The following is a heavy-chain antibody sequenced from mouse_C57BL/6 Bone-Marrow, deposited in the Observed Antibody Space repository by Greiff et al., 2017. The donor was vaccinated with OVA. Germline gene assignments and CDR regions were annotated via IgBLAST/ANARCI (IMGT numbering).Heavy chain of an antibody. V-gene: IGHV6-3*01. Sequence: EVQVVESGGGLVQPGGSMKLSCVASGFTFSNYWMNWVRQSPEKGLEWVGQIRLKSDNYATHYAESVKGRFTISRDDSKSSVYRQMNNLRAEDTGIDYCTVNGKRAWFAYWGQGTLVTASA. CDR2: IRLKSDNYAT. J-gene: IGHJ3*01. D-gene: IGHD2-1*01. CDR1: GFTFSNYW. CDR3: TVNGKRAWFAY.